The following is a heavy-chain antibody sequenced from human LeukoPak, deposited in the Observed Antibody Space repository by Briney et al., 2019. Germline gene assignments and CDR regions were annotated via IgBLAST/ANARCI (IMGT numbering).Heavy chain of an antibody. D-gene: IGHD5-18*01. CDR3: ARIVTAGIYYFDY. CDR2: IYHSGST. J-gene: IGHJ4*02. CDR1: GYSISSANY. V-gene: IGHV4-38-2*02. Sequence: SETLSLTCTVSGYSISSANYWGWIRQPPGKGLEWIGSIYHSGSTYYNPSLKSRVAISVDTSKNQFSLKLSSVTAADTAVYYCARIVTAGIYYFDYWGQGTLVTVSS.